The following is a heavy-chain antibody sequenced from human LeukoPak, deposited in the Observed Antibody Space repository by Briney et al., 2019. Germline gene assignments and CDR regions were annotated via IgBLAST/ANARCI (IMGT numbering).Heavy chain of an antibody. CDR3: ARGDPRSQLRYFDWPKHALYYYYGMDV. D-gene: IGHD3-9*01. CDR2: IIPIFGTA. Sequence: SVTVSYKASGGTFSNYAISWVGQAPGQGREGMGGIIPIFGTANYAQKFQGRVTITEDKTTSKAYMELSSLRSEDTAVYYCARGDPRSQLRYFDWPKHALYYYYGMDVWGKGTTVTVSS. V-gene: IGHV1-69*06. CDR1: GGTFSNYA. J-gene: IGHJ6*04.